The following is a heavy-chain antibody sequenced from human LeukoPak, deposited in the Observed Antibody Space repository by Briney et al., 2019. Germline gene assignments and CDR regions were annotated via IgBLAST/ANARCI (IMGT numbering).Heavy chain of an antibody. V-gene: IGHV1-18*01. CDR1: GYTFTSYG. D-gene: IGHD6-13*01. Sequence: ASVKVSYKASGYTFTSYGISWVRQAPGQGLEWMGWISAYNGNTNYAQKLQGRVTMTTDTSTSTAYMELRSLRSDDTAVYYCARNIAAAGSVDYWGQGTLVTVSS. J-gene: IGHJ4*02. CDR2: ISAYNGNT. CDR3: ARNIAAAGSVDY.